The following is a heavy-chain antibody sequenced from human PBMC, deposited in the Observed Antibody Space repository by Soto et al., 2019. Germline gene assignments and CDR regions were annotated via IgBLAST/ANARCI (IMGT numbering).Heavy chain of an antibody. Sequence: SETLYLTCTVSGGSISSSSYYWGWIRQPPGKGLEWIGSIYYSGSTYYNPSLKSRVTISVDTSKNQFSLKLSSVTAADTAVYYCARHTEDTAMVKRVDYYYYGMDVWGQGTTVTVSS. V-gene: IGHV4-39*01. CDR2: IYYSGST. J-gene: IGHJ6*02. CDR1: GGSISSSSYY. CDR3: ARHTEDTAMVKRVDYYYYGMDV. D-gene: IGHD5-18*01.